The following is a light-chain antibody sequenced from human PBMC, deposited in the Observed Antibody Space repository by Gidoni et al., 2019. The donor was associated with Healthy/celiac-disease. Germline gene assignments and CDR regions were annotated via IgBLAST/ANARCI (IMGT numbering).Light chain of an antibody. V-gene: IGKV3-11*01. CDR3: QHRSNWPRIT. J-gene: IGKJ3*01. Sequence: DIELTQSPASLSLSAGERATLSCRASQSVSSYLAWYQQKPGQAPRLLIYDASNRATGLPARFSGSGAGTDFTLTISILEPEDVAVYYRQHRSNWPRITFGPGTKVDIK. CDR2: DAS. CDR1: QSVSSY.